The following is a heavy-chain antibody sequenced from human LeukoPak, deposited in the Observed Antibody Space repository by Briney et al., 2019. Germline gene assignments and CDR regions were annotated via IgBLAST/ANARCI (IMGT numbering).Heavy chain of an antibody. D-gene: IGHD2-2*02. CDR2: INSDGSST. V-gene: IGHV3-74*01. J-gene: IGHJ5*02. CDR1: GFTFSSYW. CDR3: ARDCSSSSCYRSGFDP. Sequence: PGGSLRLSCAASGFTFSSYWMHWVRQAPGKGLVWVSRINSDGSSTNYADSVKGRFTISRDNAKNTLYLQMNSLRAEGTAMYYCARDCSSSSCYRSGFDPWGQGTLVTVSS.